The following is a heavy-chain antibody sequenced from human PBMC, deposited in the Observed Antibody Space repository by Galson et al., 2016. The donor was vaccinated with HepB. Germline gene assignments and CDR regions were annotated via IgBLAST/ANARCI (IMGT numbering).Heavy chain of an antibody. D-gene: IGHD3-22*01. Sequence: SVKVSCKASGGTFSRYTINWVRQAPGQGLEWMGGITPIFGTPTYPRNFQGRVTISAAESTSTAYLELTSLRSDHPAVYFCATDYYDSSGFVSSAFDIWGQGTMVTVSS. J-gene: IGHJ3*02. CDR3: ATDYYDSSGFVSSAFDI. CDR2: ITPIFGTP. CDR1: GGTFSRYT. V-gene: IGHV1-69*13.